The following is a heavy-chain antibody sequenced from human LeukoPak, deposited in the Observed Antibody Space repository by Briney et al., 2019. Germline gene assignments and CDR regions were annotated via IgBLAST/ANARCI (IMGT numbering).Heavy chain of an antibody. J-gene: IGHJ4*02. Sequence: GGSLRLSCAASGFTVSTNYMSWVRQAPGKGLEWVSVIYSGGNTYYADSVKGRFTISRDNSKNTLYLQMNSLRAAGTAVYYCARDQDSGSFVFDYWGQGALVSVSS. CDR1: GFTVSTNY. CDR3: ARDQDSGSFVFDY. CDR2: IYSGGNT. V-gene: IGHV3-53*01. D-gene: IGHD1-26*01.